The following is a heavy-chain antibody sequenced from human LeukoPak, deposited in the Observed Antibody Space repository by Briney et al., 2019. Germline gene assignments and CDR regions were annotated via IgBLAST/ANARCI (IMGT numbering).Heavy chain of an antibody. V-gene: IGHV3-73*01. CDR1: GFTFSVSA. CDR3: TRLSRVPDYGDYAYDY. J-gene: IGHJ4*02. Sequence: PGRCLRLSCAASGFTFSVSAMDSVRQASREGLGWVVRIRSKANSNTTAYAASVKGRFTISRDDSKNTAYLQMNSLKTEDTAVYYCTRLSRVPDYGDYAYDYWGQGTLVTVSS. CDR2: IRSKANSNTT. D-gene: IGHD4-17*01.